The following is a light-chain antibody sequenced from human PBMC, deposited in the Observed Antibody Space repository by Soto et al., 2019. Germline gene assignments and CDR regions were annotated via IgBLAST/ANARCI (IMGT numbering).Light chain of an antibody. CDR3: QQCTNWPLRT. V-gene: IGKV3-15*01. CDR2: GAT. CDR1: QSVSIL. J-gene: IGKJ4*01. Sequence: EIVMTQSPATLSVSPGERATLSCRASQSVSILLAWYQQKPGQAPRLLIHGATTRATGIPARFSGGGSGTDFTLTITSLEPEDFAVYYCQQCTNWPLRTFGGGTKVDIK.